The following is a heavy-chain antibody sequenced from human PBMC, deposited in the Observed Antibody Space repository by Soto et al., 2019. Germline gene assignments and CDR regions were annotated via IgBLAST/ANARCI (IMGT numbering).Heavy chain of an antibody. CDR1: GFTFSSDA. J-gene: IGHJ3*02. V-gene: IGHV3-23*01. Sequence: GGALRVSCAESGFTFSSDAMSWVRQAPGKGLEWVSAISGSGGSTYYADSVKGRFTISRDNSKNTLYLQMNSLRAEDTAVYYCAKDRRLVRDPGIWGQGTIVTVSS. CDR3: AKDRRLVRDPGI. CDR2: ISGSGGST. D-gene: IGHD6-19*01.